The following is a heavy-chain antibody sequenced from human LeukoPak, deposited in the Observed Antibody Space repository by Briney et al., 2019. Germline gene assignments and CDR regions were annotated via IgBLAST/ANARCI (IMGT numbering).Heavy chain of an antibody. CDR3: ARGGPFPSGSSSREYYLDY. Sequence: GASVKVSCKASGYDFINYGISWVRQAPGKGLEWMVWRSIYNGNTDYKLQGRVTMTTDTSTSTAYMEVRSLRSDDTAVYYCARGGPFPSGSSSREYYLDYWGQGTLVTVSS. CDR1: GYDFINYG. V-gene: IGHV1-18*01. CDR2: RSIYNGNT. J-gene: IGHJ4*02. D-gene: IGHD6-6*01.